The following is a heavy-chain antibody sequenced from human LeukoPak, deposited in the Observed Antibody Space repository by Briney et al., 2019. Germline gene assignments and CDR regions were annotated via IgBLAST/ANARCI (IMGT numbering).Heavy chain of an antibody. Sequence: ASVKVSCKASGYTFTGYYMHWVRQDPGQGLEWMGWINPNSGGTNYAQKFQGRVTMTRDTSISTAYMELSRLRSDDTAVYYCARDLRTTSIPYGDYMYYFDYWGQGTLVTVSS. J-gene: IGHJ4*02. D-gene: IGHD4-17*01. CDR2: INPNSGGT. CDR3: ARDLRTTSIPYGDYMYYFDY. V-gene: IGHV1-2*02. CDR1: GYTFTGYY.